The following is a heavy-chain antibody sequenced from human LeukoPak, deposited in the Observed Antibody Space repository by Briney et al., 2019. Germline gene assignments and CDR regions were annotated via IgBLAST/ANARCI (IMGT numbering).Heavy chain of an antibody. J-gene: IGHJ6*03. V-gene: IGHV3-7*01. CDR2: IKQDGSEK. D-gene: IGHD3-10*01. Sequence: GGSLRLSCAASGFTFSSYWMSWVHQAPGKGLEWVANIKQDGSEKYYVDSVKGRFTISRDNAKNSLYLQMNSLRAEDTAVYYCARDTLYGPGSYYTVKYYYYMDVWGKGTTVTVSS. CDR3: ARDTLYGPGSYYTVKYYYYMDV. CDR1: GFTFSSYW.